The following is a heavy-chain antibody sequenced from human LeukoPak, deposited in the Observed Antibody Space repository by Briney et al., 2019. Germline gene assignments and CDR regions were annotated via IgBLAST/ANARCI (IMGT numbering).Heavy chain of an antibody. V-gene: IGHV1-2*02. CDR2: INPNGGGT. Sequence: ASVKVSCKASGYTFTGYYMHWVRQAPGQGLEWMGWINPNGGGTNYAQKFQDRVTMTRDTSTSTAYMELRRLRSDDTAVYYCARPISHYDSSGYYYGYWGQGTLVTVSS. J-gene: IGHJ4*02. CDR3: ARPISHYDSSGYYYGY. D-gene: IGHD3-22*01. CDR1: GYTFTGYY.